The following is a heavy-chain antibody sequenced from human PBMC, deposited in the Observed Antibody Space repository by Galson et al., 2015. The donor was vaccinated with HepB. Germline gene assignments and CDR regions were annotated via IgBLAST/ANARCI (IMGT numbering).Heavy chain of an antibody. Sequence: SLRLSCAASGFTFADHTMHWVRQVPGKGLEWVSLITWDGGSTSYADSMEGRFTISRDNSKNSLYLQMNSLRTEDSALYYCAPTGGGGSSLTLDYWGQGTLVTVSS. CDR3: APTGGGGSSLTLDY. CDR2: ITWDGGST. D-gene: IGHD2-15*01. V-gene: IGHV3-43*01. J-gene: IGHJ4*02. CDR1: GFTFADHT.